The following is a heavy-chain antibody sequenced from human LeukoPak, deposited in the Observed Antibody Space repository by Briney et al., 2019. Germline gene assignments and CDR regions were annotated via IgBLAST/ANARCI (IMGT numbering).Heavy chain of an antibody. CDR3: ARGGYSDSTEDFDL. CDR1: GCTFTSYA. CDR2: INTNTGNP. Sequence: ASVKVSCKASGCTFTSYAMNWVRQAPGQGLEWMGWINTNTGNPTYAQGFTGRFVFSLDTSVSTAYLQISSLKAEDTAVYYCARGGYSDSTEDFDLWGRGTLVTVSS. V-gene: IGHV7-4-1*02. D-gene: IGHD4-11*01. J-gene: IGHJ2*01.